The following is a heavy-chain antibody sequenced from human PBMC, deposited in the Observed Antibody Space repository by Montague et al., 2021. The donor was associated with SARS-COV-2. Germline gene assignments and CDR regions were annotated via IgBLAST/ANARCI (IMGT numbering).Heavy chain of an antibody. CDR2: IYYGRST. D-gene: IGHD2-21*01. Sequence: SETLSLTCTVSGGSISSSSYYWGWIRQPPGKGLEWIGTIYYGRSTYYNPSLKSRVTISVDTSKNTFSLKLSSVTAADTAVYYCARQGGDIVVVIAIRGPYYFDYWGQGTLVTAPS. CDR3: ARQGGDIVVVIAIRGPYYFDY. J-gene: IGHJ4*02. V-gene: IGHV4-39*01. CDR1: GGSISSSSYY.